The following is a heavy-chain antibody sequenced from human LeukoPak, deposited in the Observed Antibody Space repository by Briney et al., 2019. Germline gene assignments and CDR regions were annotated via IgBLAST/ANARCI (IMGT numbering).Heavy chain of an antibody. V-gene: IGHV4-59*01. CDR1: TDSMTNYY. CDR2: IYYYGST. J-gene: IGHJ6*03. D-gene: IGHD5-18*01. Sequence: PSQTLSLTCTVSTDSMTNYYWTWIRHPPGDVLEWRAYIYYYGSTNYNPSLESRLTLTVDTSKNQFSLKLSSVTAADTAVYYCAREGAGSYGFRYIDVWGKGTTVTVS. CDR3: AREGAGSYGFRYIDV.